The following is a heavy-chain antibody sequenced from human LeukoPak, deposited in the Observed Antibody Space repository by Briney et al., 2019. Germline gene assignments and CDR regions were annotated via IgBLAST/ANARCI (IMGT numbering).Heavy chain of an antibody. V-gene: IGHV3-7*01. J-gene: IGHJ4*02. Sequence: PGGSLRLSCAASGFTFSSYWMSWVRQAPGKGLEWVANIKQDGSEKYYVDSVKGRFTISRDNAKNSLYLQMNSLRAEDTAVYYCARDWQGYDSSGYYYVEGRHFDYWGQGTLVTVSS. D-gene: IGHD3-22*01. CDR1: GFTFSSYW. CDR3: ARDWQGYDSSGYYYVEGRHFDY. CDR2: IKQDGSEK.